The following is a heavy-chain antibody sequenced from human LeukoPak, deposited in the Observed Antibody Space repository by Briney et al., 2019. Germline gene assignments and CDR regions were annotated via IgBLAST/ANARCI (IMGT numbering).Heavy chain of an antibody. V-gene: IGHV3-30*18. J-gene: IGHJ5*02. D-gene: IGHD6-13*01. CDR2: ISYDGSNK. Sequence: GGSLRLSCAASGFTFSSYGMHWVRQAPGKGLEWVAVISYDGSNKYYADSVKGRFTISRDNSKNTLYLQMNSLRAEDTAVYYCAKDTGIAAASWFDPWGQGTLVTVSS. CDR1: GFTFSSYG. CDR3: AKDTGIAAASWFDP.